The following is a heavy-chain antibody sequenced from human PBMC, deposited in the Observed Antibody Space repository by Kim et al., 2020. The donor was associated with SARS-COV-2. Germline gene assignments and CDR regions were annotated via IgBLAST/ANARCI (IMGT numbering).Heavy chain of an antibody. CDR2: ISWNSGSI. J-gene: IGHJ4*02. CDR3: AKDAMVRGDPYYFDY. CDR1: GFTFGDYA. V-gene: IGHV3-9*01. Sequence: GGSLRLSCAASGFTFGDYAMHWVRQAPGKGLEWVSGISWNSGSIGYADSVKGRFTISRDNAKNSLYVQMNSLRAEDTALYYCAKDAMVRGDPYYFDYWDQGTLVTVSS. D-gene: IGHD3-10*01.